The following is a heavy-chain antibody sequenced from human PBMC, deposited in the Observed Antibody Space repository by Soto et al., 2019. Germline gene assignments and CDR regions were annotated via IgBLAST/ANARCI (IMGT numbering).Heavy chain of an antibody. CDR3: AKDYYGSGSYYKSYYYYYMDV. CDR2: ISGSGGST. V-gene: IGHV3-23*01. CDR1: GFTFSSYA. J-gene: IGHJ6*03. D-gene: IGHD3-10*01. Sequence: GGSLRLSCAASGFTFSSYAMSWVRQAPGKGLEWVSAISGSGGSTYYADSVKGRFTISRDNSKNTLYLQMNSLRAEDTAVYYCAKDYYGSGSYYKSYYYYYMDVWGKGTTVTVSS.